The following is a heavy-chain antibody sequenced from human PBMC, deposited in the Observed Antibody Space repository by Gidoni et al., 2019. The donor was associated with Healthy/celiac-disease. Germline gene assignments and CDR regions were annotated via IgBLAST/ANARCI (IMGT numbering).Heavy chain of an antibody. CDR1: GFTFSSYA. V-gene: IGHV3-23*01. D-gene: IGHD4-4*01. CDR2: ISGSGGST. J-gene: IGHJ4*02. CDR3: AILRGRATVTSDY. Sequence: EVQLLESGGGLVQPGGSLRLSCAASGFTFSSYAMSWVRQAPGKGLEWVSAISGSGGSTYYADSVKGRFTISRDNSKNTLYLQMNSLRAEDTAVYYCAILRGRATVTSDYWGQGTLVTVSS.